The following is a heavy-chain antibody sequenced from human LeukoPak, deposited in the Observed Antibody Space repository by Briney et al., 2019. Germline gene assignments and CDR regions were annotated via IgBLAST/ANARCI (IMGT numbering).Heavy chain of an antibody. D-gene: IGHD6-6*01. CDR1: GFTFSSYA. Sequence: PGGSLRLSCAASGFTFSSYAMAWVRQAPRKGLDWVPGISSGGGATYYANSVKGRFTISRDNSKNTLYLQMNSLRGEDTAVYYCAKDGSSSPYFFDYWGRGTLVTVSS. V-gene: IGHV3-23*01. J-gene: IGHJ4*02. CDR2: ISSGGGAT. CDR3: AKDGSSSPYFFDY.